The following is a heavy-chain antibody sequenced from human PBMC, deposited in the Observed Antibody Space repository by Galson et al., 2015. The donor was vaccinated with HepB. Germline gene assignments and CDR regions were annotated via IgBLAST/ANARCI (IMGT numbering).Heavy chain of an antibody. Sequence: ETLSLTCAVSGGSISSSNWWSWVRQPPGKGLEWIGEIYHSGSTNYNPSLKSRVTISVDKSKNQFSLKLSSVTAADTAVYYCASFPEATGYYYYYYMDVWGKGTTVTDSS. J-gene: IGHJ6*03. V-gene: IGHV4-4*02. D-gene: IGHD1-1*01. CDR3: ASFPEATGYYYYYYMDV. CDR1: GGSISSSNW. CDR2: IYHSGST.